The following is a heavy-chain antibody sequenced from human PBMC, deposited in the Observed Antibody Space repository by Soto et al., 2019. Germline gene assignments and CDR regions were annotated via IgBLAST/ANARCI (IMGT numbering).Heavy chain of an antibody. D-gene: IGHD2-15*01. CDR2: IYYSGST. CDR1: GGSISSYY. CDR3: ARKGSLVVPFDI. J-gene: IGHJ3*02. Sequence: TSETLSLTCTVSGGSISSYYWSWIRQPPGKGLEWIGYIYYSGSTNYNPSLKSRVTISVDTSKNQFSLKLSSVTAADTAVYYCARKGSLVVPFDIWGQGTMVTVSS. V-gene: IGHV4-59*08.